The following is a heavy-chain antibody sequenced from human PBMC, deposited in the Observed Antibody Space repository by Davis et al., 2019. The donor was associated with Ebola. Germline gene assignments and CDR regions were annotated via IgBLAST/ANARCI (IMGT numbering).Heavy chain of an antibody. J-gene: IGHJ6*02. CDR3: ASLIGPPSFGWYGMDV. CDR2: IYSGGST. CDR1: GFTVSSNY. V-gene: IGHV3-53*01. Sequence: GESLKISCAASGFTVSSNYMSWVRQAPGKGLEWVSVIYSGGSTYYADSVKGRFTISRDNAKNSLYLQMNSLRDEDTAVYYCASLIGPPSFGWYGMDVWGQGTTVTVSS. D-gene: IGHD3-10*01.